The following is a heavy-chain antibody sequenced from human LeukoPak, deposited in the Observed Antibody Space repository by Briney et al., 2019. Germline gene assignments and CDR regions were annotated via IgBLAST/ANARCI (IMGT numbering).Heavy chain of an antibody. V-gene: IGHV3-30-3*01. CDR2: VSYDGTNK. CDR1: GLTFSIYS. CDR3: ARDRSEYYYYAMDV. J-gene: IGHJ6*02. Sequence: PGRSLRLSCAASGLTFSIYSMHWVRQAPGKGLEWVAVVSYDGTNKYYADSVKGRFTISRDNSENTLYLQMNSLRVEDTAVYYCARDRSEYYYYAMDVWGQGATVTVSS.